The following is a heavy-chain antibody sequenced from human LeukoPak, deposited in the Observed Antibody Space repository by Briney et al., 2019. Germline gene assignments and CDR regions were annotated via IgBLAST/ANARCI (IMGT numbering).Heavy chain of an antibody. V-gene: IGHV3-15*01. J-gene: IGHJ3*02. CDR3: TRDYDILTGYFKGAFDI. CDR1: GFTFSNVW. Sequence: GGSLRLSCAASGFTFSNVWMSWVRQAPGKGLEWVGRIKSKTDGGTSDYSAPVKGRCTISRDDSSNTVYLQMNSLKTEDTAVYYCTRDYDILTGYFKGAFDIWGQGTMVTVSS. D-gene: IGHD3-9*01. CDR2: IKSKTDGGTS.